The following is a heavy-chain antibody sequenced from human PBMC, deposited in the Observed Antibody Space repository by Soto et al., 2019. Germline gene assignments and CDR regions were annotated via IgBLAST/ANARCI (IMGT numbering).Heavy chain of an antibody. CDR1: GYIFALYS. CDR2: INVYNGKT. Sequence: GASVKVSCKASGYIFALYSMHWVRQAPGQSPEWLGWINVYNGKTKYSQRLQGRITIARDTSASTVYMELDSLKSEDTSLYYCVRDGYCSGGSCSMSLYFDSWGQGTQVTVSS. J-gene: IGHJ4*02. CDR3: VRDGYCSGGSCSMSLYFDS. V-gene: IGHV1-3*01. D-gene: IGHD2-15*01.